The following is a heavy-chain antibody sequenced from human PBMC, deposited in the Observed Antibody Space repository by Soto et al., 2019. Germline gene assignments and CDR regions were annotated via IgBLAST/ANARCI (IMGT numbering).Heavy chain of an antibody. CDR2: ISSSGSTI. V-gene: IGHV3-11*01. Sequence: PGGSLRLSCAASGFTFSDYYMSWIRQAPGKGLEWVSYISSSGSTIYYADSVKGRFTISRDNAKNSLYLQMNSLRAEDTAVYYCARADIVVVVAHYYGMDVWGQGTTVTAP. CDR1: GFTFSDYY. J-gene: IGHJ6*02. CDR3: ARADIVVVVAHYYGMDV. D-gene: IGHD2-15*01.